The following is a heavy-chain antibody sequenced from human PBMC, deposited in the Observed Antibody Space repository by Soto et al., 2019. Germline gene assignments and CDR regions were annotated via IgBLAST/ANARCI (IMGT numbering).Heavy chain of an antibody. J-gene: IGHJ6*02. V-gene: IGHV3-21*01. CDR1: GFTFSSYS. D-gene: IGHD2-2*02. CDR2: ISSSSSYI. CDR3: ARDRYCSSTSCYNRPSYYYGMVV. Sequence: ESGGGLVKPGGSLRLSCAASGFTFSSYSMNWVRQAPGKGLEWVSSISSSSSYIYYADSVKGRFTISRDNAKNSLYLQMNSLRAEDTAVYYCARDRYCSSTSCYNRPSYYYGMVVWGQGTTVTVSS.